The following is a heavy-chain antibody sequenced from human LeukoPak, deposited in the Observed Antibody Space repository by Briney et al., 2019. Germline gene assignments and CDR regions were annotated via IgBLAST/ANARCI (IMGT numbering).Heavy chain of an antibody. Sequence: PGGSLRLSCAASGFTFSSYAMSWVRQAPGKGLEWVSVISGSGGSTYSADSVKGRFTISRDNSKNTLYLQMNSLRAEDTAVYFCAKSQDGGRLFHFDYWGQGTLVIVSS. CDR2: ISGSGGST. CDR1: GFTFSSYA. CDR3: AKSQDGGRLFHFDY. D-gene: IGHD1-26*01. J-gene: IGHJ4*02. V-gene: IGHV3-23*01.